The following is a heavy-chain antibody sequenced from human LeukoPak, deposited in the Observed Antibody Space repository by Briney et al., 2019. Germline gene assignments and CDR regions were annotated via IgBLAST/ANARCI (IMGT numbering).Heavy chain of an antibody. CDR3: ARVVQDYGDYRFDY. CDR1: GGSISSYY. D-gene: IGHD4-17*01. J-gene: IGHJ4*02. V-gene: IGHV4-59*01. CDR2: IYYSGST. Sequence: SETLSLTCTVSGGSISSYYWSWIRQPPGKGLEWIGYIYYSGSTNHNPSLKSRVTISVDTSKNQFSLKLSSVTAADTAVYYCARVVQDYGDYRFDYWGQGTLVTVSS.